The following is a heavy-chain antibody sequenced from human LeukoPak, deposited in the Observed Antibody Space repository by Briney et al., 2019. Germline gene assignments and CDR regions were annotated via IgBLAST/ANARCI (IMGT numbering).Heavy chain of an antibody. CDR3: ARFTMVRGCYGMDV. D-gene: IGHD3-10*01. CDR1: GYTFTGYY. J-gene: IGHJ6*02. CDR2: INPNSGGT. V-gene: IGHV1-2*02. Sequence: ASVKVSCKASGYTFTGYYMHWVRQAPGQGLEWVGWINPNSGGTNYAQKFQGRVTMTRDTSISTAYMELSRLRSDDTAVYYCARFTMVRGCYGMDVWGQGTTVTVSS.